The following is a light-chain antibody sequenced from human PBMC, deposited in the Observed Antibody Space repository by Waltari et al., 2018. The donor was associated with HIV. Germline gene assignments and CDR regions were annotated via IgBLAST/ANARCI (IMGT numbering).Light chain of an antibody. J-gene: IGKJ4*01. CDR2: WAS. V-gene: IGKV4-1*01. Sequence: DIVMTQSPDSLAVSLGERATINCKSSQRVLYSSDNKNYLAWYQQKAGQPPKLLIYWASTRESGVPDRFSGSGSGTDFTLTISSLQAEDVAFYYCQQYYTTVPLTFGGGTKVEIK. CDR1: QRVLYSSDNKNY. CDR3: QQYYTTVPLT.